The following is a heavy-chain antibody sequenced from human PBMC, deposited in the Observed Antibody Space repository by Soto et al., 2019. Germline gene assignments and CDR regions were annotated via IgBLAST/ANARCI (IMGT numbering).Heavy chain of an antibody. Sequence: QVQLQQWGAGLLKPSETLSLTCTVNGGSLTGYYWSWIRQPPGKGLEWIGEVKDGGSTNYSPSLRGRVSISADTSKTHFSLRLNSVTAADTAVYFCARGQGGIVATHWDQGALVTVSS. CDR1: GGSLTGYY. CDR2: VKDGGST. CDR3: ARGQGGIVATH. D-gene: IGHD5-12*01. V-gene: IGHV4-34*01. J-gene: IGHJ4*02.